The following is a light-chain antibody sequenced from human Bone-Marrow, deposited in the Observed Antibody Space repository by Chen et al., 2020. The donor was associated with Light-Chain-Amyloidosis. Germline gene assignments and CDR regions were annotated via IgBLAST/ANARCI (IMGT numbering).Light chain of an antibody. CDR3: SSFTSLNTLV. J-gene: IGLJ3*02. CDR1: SSDVGGYNY. CDR2: EVS. V-gene: IGLV2-14*01. Sequence: QSALTQPASVSGSPEESITISCIGTSSDVGGYNYVSWYQQHPGKAPKLIIYEVSHRPSGVPTRFSGSKSGNTASLTISGLQPEDEADYYCSSFTSLNTLVFGGGTKLTVL.